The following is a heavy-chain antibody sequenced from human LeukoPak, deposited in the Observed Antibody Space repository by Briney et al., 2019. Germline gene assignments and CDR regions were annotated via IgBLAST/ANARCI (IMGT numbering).Heavy chain of an antibody. V-gene: IGHV4-59*01. D-gene: IGHD2-15*01. CDR3: ARAVVAATLHYFDY. CDR2: ISYSGGP. Sequence: SETLSLTCTVSGDSISSYHWSWIRQPPGKGLEWIGYISYSGGPNYNPSLKSRVTISVDTSKNQFSLKLSSVTAADTAVYYCARAVVAATLHYFDYWGQGTLVTVSS. J-gene: IGHJ4*02. CDR1: GDSISSYH.